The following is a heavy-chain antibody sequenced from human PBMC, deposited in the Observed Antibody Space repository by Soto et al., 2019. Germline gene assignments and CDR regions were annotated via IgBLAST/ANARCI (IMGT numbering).Heavy chain of an antibody. CDR2: IYYSGST. V-gene: IGHV4-59*01. CDR3: ARVEVPDYGDYYGWFDP. Sequence: SETLSLTCTVSGGSISSYYWSWIRQPPGKGLEWIGYIYYSGSTNYNPSLKSRVTISVDTSKNQFPLKLSSVTAADTAVYYCARVEVPDYGDYYGWFDPWGQGTLVTVSS. D-gene: IGHD4-17*01. CDR1: GGSISSYY. J-gene: IGHJ5*02.